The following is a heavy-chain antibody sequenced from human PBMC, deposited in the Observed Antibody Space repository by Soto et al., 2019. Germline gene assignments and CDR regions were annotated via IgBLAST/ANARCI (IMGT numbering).Heavy chain of an antibody. CDR1: GYTFTSYY. V-gene: IGHV1-46*01. CDR3: ARGDLGYCSSTSCYAEGGTWIDP. D-gene: IGHD2-2*01. CDR2: INPSGGST. J-gene: IGHJ5*02. Sequence: ASVKVSCKASGYTFTSYYMHWVRQAPGQGLEWMGVINPSGGSTSYAQKFQGRVTMTRDTSTSTVYMELSSLRSEDTAVYYCARGDLGYCSSTSCYAEGGTWIDPWGQGTLVTVSS.